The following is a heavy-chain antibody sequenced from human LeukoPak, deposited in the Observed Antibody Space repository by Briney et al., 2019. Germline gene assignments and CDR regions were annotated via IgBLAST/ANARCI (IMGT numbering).Heavy chain of an antibody. CDR3: ARDLLGLAVASRDYYYYGMDV. J-gene: IGHJ6*02. CDR1: GFTVSSNY. Sequence: PGGSLRLSCAASGFTVSSNYMSWVRQAPGKGLEWVSVIYSGGSTYYADSVKGRFTISRHNSKNTLCLQMNSLRAEDTAVYYCARDLLGLAVASRDYYYYGMDVWGQGTTVTVSS. D-gene: IGHD6-19*01. CDR2: IYSGGST. V-gene: IGHV3-53*04.